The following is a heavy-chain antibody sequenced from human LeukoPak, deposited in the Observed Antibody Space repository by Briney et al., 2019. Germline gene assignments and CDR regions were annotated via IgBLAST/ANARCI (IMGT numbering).Heavy chain of an antibody. J-gene: IGHJ3*02. CDR3: ARMHCSSTSCYTDAFDI. Sequence: GGSLRLSCAASGFTFSTYWMNWVRQAPGKGLEWVANIKEDGSEKYYVDSVKGRFTISRDNAKSSLYLQMNSLRAEDTAVYYCARMHCSSTSCYTDAFDIWGQGTMVTVSS. CDR2: IKEDGSEK. CDR1: GFTFSTYW. D-gene: IGHD2-2*01. V-gene: IGHV3-7*01.